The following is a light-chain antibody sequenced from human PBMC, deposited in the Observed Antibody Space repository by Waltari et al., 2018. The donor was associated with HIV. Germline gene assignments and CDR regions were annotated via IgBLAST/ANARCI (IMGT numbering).Light chain of an antibody. Sequence: DIVMTQSPLSLPVTPGEPASISCRSSQSLLHSNGHNYLDWYLQKPGQSPQLLIYLGSNRASGVSRVEAEDVGVYYCMQALQTPYTFGQGTNLEIK. CDR1: QSLLHSNGHNY. V-gene: IGKV2-28*01. CDR3: MQALQTPYT. J-gene: IGKJ2*01. CDR2: LGS.